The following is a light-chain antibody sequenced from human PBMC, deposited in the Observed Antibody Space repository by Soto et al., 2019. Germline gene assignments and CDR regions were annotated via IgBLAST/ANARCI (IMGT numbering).Light chain of an antibody. CDR2: DVS. J-gene: IGLJ1*01. CDR1: SSDVGGYNY. V-gene: IGLV2-14*01. Sequence: QSVLTQPASVSGSPGQSITISCTGNSSDVGGYNYVSWYQQYPGKAPKLMIYDVSNRPSGVSNRFSGSKSGNTASLTISGLQAEDEADYYCSSYTSSSTPVFGTGTKVTVL. CDR3: SSYTSSSTPV.